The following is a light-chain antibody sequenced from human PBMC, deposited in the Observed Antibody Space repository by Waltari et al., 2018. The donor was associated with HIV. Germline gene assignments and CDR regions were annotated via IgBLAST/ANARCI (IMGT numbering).Light chain of an antibody. J-gene: IGKJ1*01. V-gene: IGKV4-1*01. Sequence: DVVMTKSPADLVGSLAERVTIHCKSSQTILSNSNKKNYLAWYQQKPGQPPKLLVYWASTRESGVPARFSGSGSGTDFTLTISNLQAEDAAIYYCQQYYRTPPAFGQGTKVEI. CDR2: WAS. CDR1: QTILSNSNKKNY. CDR3: QQYYRTPPA.